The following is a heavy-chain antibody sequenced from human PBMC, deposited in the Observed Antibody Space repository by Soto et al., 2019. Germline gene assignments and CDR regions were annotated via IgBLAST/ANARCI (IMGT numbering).Heavy chain of an antibody. CDR3: ARDLSGFWSGYRMGWFDP. Sequence: GGSLRLSCAASGFTFSSYSMNWVRQAPGKGLEWVSYISSSSSTIYYADSVKGRFTISRDNAKNSLYLQMNSLRAEDTAVYYCARDLSGFWSGYRMGWFDPWGQGTLVTVSS. V-gene: IGHV3-48*01. D-gene: IGHD3-3*01. CDR1: GFTFSSYS. J-gene: IGHJ5*02. CDR2: ISSSSSTI.